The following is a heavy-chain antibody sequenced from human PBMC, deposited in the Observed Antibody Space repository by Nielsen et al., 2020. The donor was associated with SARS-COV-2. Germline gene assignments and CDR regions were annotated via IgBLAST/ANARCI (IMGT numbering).Heavy chain of an antibody. J-gene: IGHJ4*02. D-gene: IGHD2-15*01. CDR3: ARDQLPYCSGGGCYSGGY. Sequence: GESLKISCAASGFTFSSYGMHWVRQAPGKGLEWVAVIWYDGSNKYYADSVKGRFTISRDNSENTLYLQMNSLRADDTAVYYCARDQLPYCSGGGCYSGGYWGQGTLVTVSS. V-gene: IGHV3-33*01. CDR1: GFTFSSYG. CDR2: IWYDGSNK.